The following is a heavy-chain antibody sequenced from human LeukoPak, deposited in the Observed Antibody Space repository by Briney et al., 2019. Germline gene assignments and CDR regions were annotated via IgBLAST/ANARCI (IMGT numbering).Heavy chain of an antibody. CDR2: IYPGGNI. CDR3: ARQEARDYYYEGLDY. V-gene: IGHV3-53*05. Sequence: GGSLRLSCAASEVTVTNNYMSWVRQAPGKGLQWVSVIYPGGNIYYADSVKGRFIISRDNSKNTLSLQMNSLRPDDTAIYFCARQEARDYYYEGLDYWGQGNLVTVSS. J-gene: IGHJ4*02. CDR1: EVTVTNNY. D-gene: IGHD3-22*01.